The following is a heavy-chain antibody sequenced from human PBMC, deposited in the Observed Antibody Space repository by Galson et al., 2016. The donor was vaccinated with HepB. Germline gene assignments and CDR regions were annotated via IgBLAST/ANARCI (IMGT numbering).Heavy chain of an antibody. CDR1: GFTFSSYS. V-gene: IGHV3-48*04. Sequence: SLRLSCAASGFTFSSYSMNWVRQAPGKGLAWVSYISVYRTIYYADSVKGRFTISRDNAENSVSLQMNALRADDTAVYYCARSVEGHFDYWGQGILVTVSS. CDR2: ISVYRTI. D-gene: IGHD1-1*01. CDR3: ARSVEGHFDY. J-gene: IGHJ4*02.